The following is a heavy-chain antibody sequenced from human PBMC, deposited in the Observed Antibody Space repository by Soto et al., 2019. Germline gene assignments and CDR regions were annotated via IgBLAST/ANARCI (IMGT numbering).Heavy chain of an antibody. CDR3: ARHVDTAMVRGPRFDP. CDR2: IIPIFGTA. Sequence: QVQLVQSGAEVKKPGSSVKVSCKASGGTFSSYAISWVRQAPGQGLEWMGGIIPIFGTANYAQKFQGRVKITADDSMSKAYMELSSLRSEDRAVYYGARHVDTAMVRGPRFDPWGQGTLVTVSS. D-gene: IGHD5-18*01. CDR1: GGTFSSYA. J-gene: IGHJ5*02. V-gene: IGHV1-69*12.